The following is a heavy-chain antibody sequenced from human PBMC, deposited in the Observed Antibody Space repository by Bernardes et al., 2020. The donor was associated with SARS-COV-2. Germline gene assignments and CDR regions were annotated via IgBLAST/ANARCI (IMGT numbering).Heavy chain of an antibody. CDR2: ISNSGSGT. CDR1: GFTFSDYT. J-gene: IGHJ4*02. CDR3: AKETIKVSGFITLDY. Sequence: GGSLRLSCAASGFTFSDYTMSWVRQAPGKGLELVSAISNSGSGTHYADSVRGRFTISRDNSKNTVNLQMNGLRAEDTAVYFCAKETIKVSGFITLDYWGQGTLVTVSS. D-gene: IGHD3-16*02. V-gene: IGHV3-23*01.